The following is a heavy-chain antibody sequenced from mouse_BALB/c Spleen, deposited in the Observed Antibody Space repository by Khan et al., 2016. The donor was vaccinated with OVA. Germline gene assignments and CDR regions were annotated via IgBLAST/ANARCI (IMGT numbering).Heavy chain of an antibody. D-gene: IGHD2-4*01. CDR3: TRNDYDGGGLYAVAY. V-gene: IGHV9-2-1*01. CDR1: GYTFTDYL. J-gene: IGHJ4*01. Sequence: QIQLVQSGPELKKPGETVKISCKASGYTFTDYLMQWVKQAPGKGLKWVGWINTATGESTYADDFKGRFAFSLETSASTAYLQINNLKNEDKATCVCTRNDYDGGGLYAVAYWGQGTSVTVSS. CDR2: INTATGES.